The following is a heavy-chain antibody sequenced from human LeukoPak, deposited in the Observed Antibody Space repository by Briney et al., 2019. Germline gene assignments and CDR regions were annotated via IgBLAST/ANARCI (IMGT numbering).Heavy chain of an antibody. D-gene: IGHD5-24*01. CDR1: GGSISNYY. Sequence: SETLSLTCSVSGGSISNYYWSWIRQPPAKGLEWIGYIYYTGSTNYNPSLKSRVTISVDTSKNQFSLKLSSVTAADTAVYYCARTIAEFNPLGQGTLVT. V-gene: IGHV4-59*08. CDR2: IYYTGST. CDR3: ARTIAEFNP. J-gene: IGHJ5*02.